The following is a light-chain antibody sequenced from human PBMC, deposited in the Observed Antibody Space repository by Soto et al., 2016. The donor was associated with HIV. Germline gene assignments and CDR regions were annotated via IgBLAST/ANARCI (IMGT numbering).Light chain of an antibody. CDR3: QQSYSAPWT. Sequence: DIQMTQSPSSLSASVGDTVTITCRASQMINSYLNWYQQKPGKAPRLLIYAASSLQVGVPSRFSGSRSRTGFSLTITSLQPDDFATYYCQQSYSAPWTFGQGTKVEIK. CDR2: AAS. J-gene: IGKJ1*01. V-gene: IGKV1-39*01. CDR1: QMINSY.